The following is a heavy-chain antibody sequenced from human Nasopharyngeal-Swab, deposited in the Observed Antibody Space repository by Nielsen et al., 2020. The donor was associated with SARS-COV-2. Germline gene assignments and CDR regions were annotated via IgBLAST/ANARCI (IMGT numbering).Heavy chain of an antibody. D-gene: IGHD3-10*01. CDR1: GFTFSSYA. CDR2: ISGSGGST. CDR3: ARGQACDY. V-gene: IGHV3-23*01. J-gene: IGHJ4*02. Sequence: GESLKISCAASGFTFSSYAMSWVRQAPGKGLEWVSAISGSGGSTYYADSVKGRFTISRDNSKNTLYLQMNSLRAEDTAVYYCARGQACDYWGQGTLVTVSS.